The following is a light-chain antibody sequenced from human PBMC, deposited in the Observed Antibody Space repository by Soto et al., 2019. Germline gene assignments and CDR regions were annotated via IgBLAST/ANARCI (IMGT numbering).Light chain of an antibody. CDR3: QKYNSYPYT. CDR2: DTS. J-gene: IGKJ2*01. CDR1: QSISSW. Sequence: IQMTQSPSTLSASVGDRVTITCRASQSISSWLAWYQQKPGKAPKLLIYDTSSLERGVPSWFSGSGSGTEFTLTISSLQPDDFASYYCQKYNSYPYTFAQGTKVEIK. V-gene: IGKV1-5*01.